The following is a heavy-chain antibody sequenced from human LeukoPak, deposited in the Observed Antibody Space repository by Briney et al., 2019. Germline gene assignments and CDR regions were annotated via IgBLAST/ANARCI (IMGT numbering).Heavy chain of an antibody. CDR3: ARDWHYAMDV. CDR2: INSDGSST. Sequence: PGGSLRLSCAASGFTFSRTWMYWVRQAPGKGLVWVSRINSDGSSTTYADSVKGRFTISRDNAKNTAYLQMNSLRGEGTAVYFCARDWHYAMDVWGQGTTVTVSS. J-gene: IGHJ6*02. CDR1: GFTFSRTW. V-gene: IGHV3-74*01.